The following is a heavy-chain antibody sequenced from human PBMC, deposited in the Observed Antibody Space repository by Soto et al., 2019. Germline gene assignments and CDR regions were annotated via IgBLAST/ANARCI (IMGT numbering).Heavy chain of an antibody. J-gene: IGHJ3*01. Sequence: PGESLKISCNGSGYSFAGYWIGWVRQMPWKGLDWMGVIYPGDSDTRYSPSFHGQVTISADKSISTAYLQWSSLKASDTAMYFCARLPGVRGVFDGFNVWGQGTMVTVSS. CDR2: IYPGDSDT. V-gene: IGHV5-51*01. CDR3: ARLPGVRGVFDGFNV. CDR1: GYSFAGYW. D-gene: IGHD3-10*01.